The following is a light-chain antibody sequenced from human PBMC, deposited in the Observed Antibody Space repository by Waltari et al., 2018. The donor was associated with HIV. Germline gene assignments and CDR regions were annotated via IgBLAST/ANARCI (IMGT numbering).Light chain of an antibody. J-gene: IGLJ2*01. CDR1: DSHVGSHS. CDR3: GVWDDNLRGV. Sequence: QAVLTQPPSASASSGQKITISCSGGDSHVGSHSVYWYQQFPGGAHKLLLSKNNQRSSGVPDRFSGSKSGTSASLTISGLRSEDEGIYFCGVWDDNLRGVFGGGTRLTV. CDR2: KNN. V-gene: IGLV1-47*01.